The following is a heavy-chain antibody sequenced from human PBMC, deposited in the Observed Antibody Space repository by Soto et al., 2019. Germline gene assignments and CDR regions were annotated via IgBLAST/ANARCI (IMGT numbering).Heavy chain of an antibody. CDR2: ISMSGSYK. D-gene: IGHD2-8*01. J-gene: IGHJ4*02. CDR1: DFSLSGSY. CDR3: ACRGHCSNGQCHPFDS. Sequence: GGSLRLSCVGSDFSLSGSYMSWVRQAPGKGLEWLSFISMSGSYKTYAASVEGRFTISRDNVKNILYLQMDSLRAEDTAVYYCACRGHCSNGQCHPFDSWGQGTQVTVSS. V-gene: IGHV3-11*06.